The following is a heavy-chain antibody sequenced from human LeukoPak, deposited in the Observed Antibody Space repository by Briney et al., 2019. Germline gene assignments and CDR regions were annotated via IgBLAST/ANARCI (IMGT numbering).Heavy chain of an antibody. CDR1: GFTFSSYA. Sequence: GRSLRLSCAASGFTFSSYAMHWVRQAPGKGLEWVAVISYDGSNKYYADSVKGRFTISRDNSKNTLYLQMNSLRAEDTAVYYCARLALLLWFGDYWGQGTLVTVSS. D-gene: IGHD3-10*01. J-gene: IGHJ4*02. V-gene: IGHV3-30*04. CDR3: ARLALLLWFGDY. CDR2: ISYDGSNK.